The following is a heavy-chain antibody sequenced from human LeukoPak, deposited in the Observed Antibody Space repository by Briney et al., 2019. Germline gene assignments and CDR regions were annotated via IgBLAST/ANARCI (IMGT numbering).Heavy chain of an antibody. CDR1: GFTFSSYA. V-gene: IGHV3-23*01. CDR2: ISGSGGST. D-gene: IGHD3-3*01. J-gene: IGHJ4*02. CDR3: AKVSNDFWSGYFYYFDY. Sequence: TGGSLRLSCAASGFTFSSYAMSWVRQAPGKGLEWVSAISGSGGSTYYADSVKGRFPISRDNSKNTLYLQMNSLRAEDTAVYYCAKVSNDFWSGYFYYFDYWGQGTLVTVSS.